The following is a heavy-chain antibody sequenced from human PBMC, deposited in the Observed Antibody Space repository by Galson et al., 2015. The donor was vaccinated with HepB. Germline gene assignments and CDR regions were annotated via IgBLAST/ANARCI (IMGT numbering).Heavy chain of an antibody. CDR1: GGSISRYF. Sequence: SETLSLTCTVSGGSISRYFWTWIRQPPGKGLEWLGCVHYGGNTNYNPSLKSRGTISLDTPKHHFSLRLSSVTAADTAMYYCARSPAGGDYYAMDGWGQGTAVTVSS. V-gene: IGHV4-59*01. CDR2: VHYGGNT. D-gene: IGHD3-16*01. J-gene: IGHJ6*02. CDR3: ARSPAGGDYYAMDG.